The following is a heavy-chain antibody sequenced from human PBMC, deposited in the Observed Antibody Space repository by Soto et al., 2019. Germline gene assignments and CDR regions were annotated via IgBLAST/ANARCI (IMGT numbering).Heavy chain of an antibody. J-gene: IGHJ4*02. CDR3: ARDQPVAATPGYFDY. V-gene: IGHV4-59*01. Sequence: QVQLQESGPGLVKPSETLSLTCTVSGGSISSYYWSWIRQPPGKGLEWIGYIYYSGSTNYNPSLKSRVTISVDTSKNQFSLKLSSVTAADTAVYYCARDQPVAATPGYFDYWGQGTLVTVSS. CDR1: GGSISSYY. CDR2: IYYSGST. D-gene: IGHD2-15*01.